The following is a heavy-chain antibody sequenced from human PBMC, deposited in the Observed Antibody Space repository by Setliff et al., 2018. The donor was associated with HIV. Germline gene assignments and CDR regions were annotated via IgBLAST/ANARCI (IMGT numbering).Heavy chain of an antibody. CDR1: EVSIPTNY. CDR3: VRQADCGGDCVLGY. V-gene: IGHV4-34*12. J-gene: IGHJ4*02. CDR2: IIPSGST. D-gene: IGHD2-21*02. Sequence: SETLSLTCNISEVSIPTNYWNWIRQPAGKGLEWIGEIIPSGSTNYNPSLKSRVTMSVDTSKSQFSLKLSSVTAADTAVYYCVRQADCGGDCVLGYWGQGTLVTVSS.